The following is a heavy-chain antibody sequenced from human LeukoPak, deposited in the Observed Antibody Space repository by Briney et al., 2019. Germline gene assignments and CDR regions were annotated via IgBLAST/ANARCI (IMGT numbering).Heavy chain of an antibody. CDR2: IYTSGST. J-gene: IGHJ4*02. Sequence: SQTLSLTCTVSGGSISSGSYYWRWIRQPAGKGLEWIGRIYTSGSTNYNPSLKSRVTISVDTSKNQFSLKLSSVTAADSAVYYCAREYYYDSSGYYDYWGQGTLVTVSS. CDR1: GGSISSGSYY. CDR3: AREYYYDSSGYYDY. D-gene: IGHD3-22*01. V-gene: IGHV4-61*02.